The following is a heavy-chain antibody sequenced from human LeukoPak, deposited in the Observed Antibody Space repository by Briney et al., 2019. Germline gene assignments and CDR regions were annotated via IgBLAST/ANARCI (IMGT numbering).Heavy chain of an antibody. V-gene: IGHV1-18*01. CDR2: INAYNHGT. CDR1: GYTFTSYG. CDR3: ARNYDFWSGYYTGIGYYYYYMDV. Sequence: ASVKVSCKASGYTFTSYGITWVRQAPGQGLEWMGWINAYNHGTNYAPKLQGRVTMTTDTSTSTAYMELRSLRSDDTAVYYCARNYDFWSGYYTGIGYYYYYMDVWGKGTTVTVSS. D-gene: IGHD3-3*01. J-gene: IGHJ6*03.